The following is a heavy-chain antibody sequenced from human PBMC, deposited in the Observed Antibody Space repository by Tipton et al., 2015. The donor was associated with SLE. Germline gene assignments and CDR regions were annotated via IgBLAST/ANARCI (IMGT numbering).Heavy chain of an antibody. J-gene: IGHJ4*02. CDR2: IIPMFGTA. CDR1: GGSFSTYA. CDR3: ARDDYYGSERDY. V-gene: IGHV1-69*18. D-gene: IGHD3-10*01. Sequence: QLVQSGAEVKKPGSSVRVSCKASGGSFSTYAISWVRQAPGQGLEWMGRIIPMFGTANYAQKFQGRVTITADESTTTAYMELSSLRSEDTAVYYCARDDYYGSERDYWGQGTLVTVSS.